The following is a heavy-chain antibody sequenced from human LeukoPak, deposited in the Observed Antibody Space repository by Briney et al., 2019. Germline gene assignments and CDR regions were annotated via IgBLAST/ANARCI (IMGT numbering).Heavy chain of an antibody. CDR2: IYYSGRT. J-gene: IGHJ4*02. V-gene: IGHV4-59*08. D-gene: IGHD5-18*01. Sequence: SETLSLTCSVSGGSISSYYWSWIRQPPGKGLEWIGYIYYSGRTNYNPSLKSRVTISVDTSKNQFSLKLSSVTAADTAVYYCARHIGYSYGPYYFDYWGQGTLVTVSS. CDR1: GGSISSYY. CDR3: ARHIGYSYGPYYFDY.